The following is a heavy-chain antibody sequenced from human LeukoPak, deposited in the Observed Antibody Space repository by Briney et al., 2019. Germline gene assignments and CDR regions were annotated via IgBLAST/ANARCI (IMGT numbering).Heavy chain of an antibody. CDR1: GFTFSSYG. J-gene: IGHJ4*02. D-gene: IGHD4-17*01. CDR3: AKDRSLMTTVTTCFDY. CDR2: ISGSGGST. Sequence: GGSLRLSCAASGFTFSSYGMSWVRQAPGKGLEWVSAISGSGGSTYYADSVKGRFTISRDNSKNTLYLQMNSLRAEDTAVYYCAKDRSLMTTVTTCFDYWGQGTLVTVSS. V-gene: IGHV3-23*01.